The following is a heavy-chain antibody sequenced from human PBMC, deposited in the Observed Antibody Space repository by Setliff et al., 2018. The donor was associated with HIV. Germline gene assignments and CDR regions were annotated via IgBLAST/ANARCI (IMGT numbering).Heavy chain of an antibody. CDR1: GYTFTNYA. V-gene: IGHV1-3*01. Sequence: ASVKVSCKASGYTFTNYAIHWVRQAPGQRLEWMGWINAGNGDTKYSQKFQGRVTMTRDTSTSTVYMELSSLRSEDTAVYYCAREVHHAAYYFDYWGQGTLVTVSS. J-gene: IGHJ4*02. CDR2: INAGNGDT. D-gene: IGHD2-2*01. CDR3: AREVHHAAYYFDY.